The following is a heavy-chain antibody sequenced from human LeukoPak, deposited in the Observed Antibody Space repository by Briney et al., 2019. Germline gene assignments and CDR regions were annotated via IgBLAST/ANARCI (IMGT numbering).Heavy chain of an antibody. CDR2: IYTSGST. J-gene: IGHJ4*02. D-gene: IGHD2-2*01. CDR1: GGSISSGSYY. CDR3: AREVWSSSFVGSDY. Sequence: SQTLSLTCTVSGGSISSGSYYWSWIRQPAGKGLEWIGRIYTSGSTNYNPSLKSRVTISVDTSKNQFSLKLSSVTAADTAVYYCAREVWSSSFVGSDYWGQGTLVTVSS. V-gene: IGHV4-61*02.